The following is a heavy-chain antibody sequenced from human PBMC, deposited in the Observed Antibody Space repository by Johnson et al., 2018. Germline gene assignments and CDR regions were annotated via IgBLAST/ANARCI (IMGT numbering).Heavy chain of an antibody. CDR3: AKGPQYYYDSCDM. Sequence: QVQLVQSGGGVVQPGRSXRLSCVASGFTFSSYGMHWVRQAPGKGLEWVAVISYDGSNEYYADSVKGRFTISRDNSKNTLYLQMTSLRAEEPAVYYCAKGPQYYYDSCDMWGQGTMVTVSS. J-gene: IGHJ3*02. CDR2: ISYDGSNE. D-gene: IGHD3-22*01. V-gene: IGHV3-30*18. CDR1: GFTFSSYG.